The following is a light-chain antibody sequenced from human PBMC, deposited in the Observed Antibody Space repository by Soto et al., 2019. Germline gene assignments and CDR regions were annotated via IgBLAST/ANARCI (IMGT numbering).Light chain of an antibody. CDR3: QQLNAYPIT. V-gene: IGKV1-9*01. CDR2: DAS. CDR1: QGISSD. J-gene: IGKJ5*01. Sequence: IQLTQSPSSLSASVGDRVTITCRASQGISSDLAWYQQKPGKAPKLLIYDASTLQSGVPSRFSGSGSVTDFTLTISSLQPEDFANYYCQQLNAYPITFGQGTRLESK.